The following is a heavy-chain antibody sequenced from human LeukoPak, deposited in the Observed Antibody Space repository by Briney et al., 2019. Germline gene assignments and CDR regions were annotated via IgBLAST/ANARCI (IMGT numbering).Heavy chain of an antibody. CDR2: IYWNGDK. V-gene: IGHV2-5*01. D-gene: IGHD6-19*01. Sequence: SAPTLVKPTQTLTLTCTFTGFSLSTSGVGVEWIRQPPGKALEWLAVIYWNGDKRYSPSLKSRVNVTKDNSKNQVVLTMANMDPVDTATYYGVPRGSGNAFNMCGQGPMVTVSS. CDR3: VPRGSGNAFNM. CDR1: GFSLSTSGVG. J-gene: IGHJ3*02.